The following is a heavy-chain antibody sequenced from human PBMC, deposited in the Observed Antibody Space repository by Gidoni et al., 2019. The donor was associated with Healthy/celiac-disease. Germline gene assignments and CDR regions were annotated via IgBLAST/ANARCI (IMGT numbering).Heavy chain of an antibody. CDR3: ATALITTSYYYYYMDV. D-gene: IGHD3-22*01. J-gene: IGHJ6*03. CDR2: IRSNGGST. Sequence: EVQLVESGGGLVQPGGSLRLSCAASGFTFSRYAMHWVRQAPGKGLEYVSAIRSNGGSTYYANSVKGRFTISRDDSKNTLYLQMGSLRAEDMAVYYCATALITTSYYYYYMDVWGKGTTVTVSS. V-gene: IGHV3-64*01. CDR1: GFTFSRYA.